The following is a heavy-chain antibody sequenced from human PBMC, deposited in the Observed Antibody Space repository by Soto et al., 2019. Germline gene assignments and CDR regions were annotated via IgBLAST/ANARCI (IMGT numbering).Heavy chain of an antibody. CDR2: IYYSGST. CDR1: GGSISSTSYY. CDR3: ARNSGSYYRWFDP. D-gene: IGHD1-26*01. J-gene: IGHJ5*02. Sequence: SETLSLTCTVSGGSISSTSYYWSWIRQPPGKGLEWIGYIYYSGSTNYNPSLKSRVTISVDTSKNQFSLKLNSVTAADTAVYYCARNSGSYYRWFDPWGQGTLVTVSS. V-gene: IGHV4-61*01.